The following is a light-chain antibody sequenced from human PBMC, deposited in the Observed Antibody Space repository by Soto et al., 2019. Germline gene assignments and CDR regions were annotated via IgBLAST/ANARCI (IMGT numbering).Light chain of an antibody. Sequence: EIVMTQSPATLSVSPGERATLSCRASQSVSSNLAWYQQKPGQAPRLLIYGASTRATGIPARFSGSGSGTEFTLTISSLQSEDFALYYCQQYYDWPPTFG. CDR3: QQYYDWPPT. J-gene: IGKJ2*01. CDR2: GAS. V-gene: IGKV3-15*01. CDR1: QSVSSN.